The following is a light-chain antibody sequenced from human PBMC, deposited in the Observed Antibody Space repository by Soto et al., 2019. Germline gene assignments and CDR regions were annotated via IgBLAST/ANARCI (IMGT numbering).Light chain of an antibody. CDR1: QSVDSY. Sequence: EIVLTQSPATLSLSPGERATLSCRASQSVDSYLAWYQQKPGQAPRLLIYDASNRAAGIPARFSGSGSGTEFTLTISSLQPDDFATYYCQQYNDYWTFGQGTKVDIK. CDR2: DAS. CDR3: QQYNDYWT. J-gene: IGKJ1*01. V-gene: IGKV3-11*01.